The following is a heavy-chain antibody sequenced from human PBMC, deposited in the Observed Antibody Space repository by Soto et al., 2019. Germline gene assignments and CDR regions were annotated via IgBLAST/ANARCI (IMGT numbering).Heavy chain of an antibody. CDR2: ISGSGGST. CDR1: GFTFSSYA. V-gene: IGHV3-23*01. Sequence: AGGSLRLSCAASGFTFSSYAMSWVRQAPGKGLEWVSAISGSGGSTYYADSVKGRFTISRDNSKNTLYLQMNSLRAEDTAVYYFAKARAQYYDFWSGYPVDYWGQGTLVTVSS. CDR3: AKARAQYYDFWSGYPVDY. D-gene: IGHD3-3*01. J-gene: IGHJ4*02.